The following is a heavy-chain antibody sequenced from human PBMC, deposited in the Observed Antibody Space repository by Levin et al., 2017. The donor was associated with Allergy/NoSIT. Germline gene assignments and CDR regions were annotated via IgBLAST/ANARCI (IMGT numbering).Heavy chain of an antibody. V-gene: IGHV4-31*03. J-gene: IGHJ4*02. Sequence: SQTLSLTCIVSGVSIRTGGSYWTWIRQYPGKGLEWIGYIYYGGTTFYNPSLKSRVIISEDTSNNQFSLKVTSVTAADTAVYYCAREATYSSSWYFFDYWGQGALVTVSS. CDR1: GVSIRTGGSY. D-gene: IGHD6-13*01. CDR2: IYYGGTT. CDR3: AREATYSSSWYFFDY.